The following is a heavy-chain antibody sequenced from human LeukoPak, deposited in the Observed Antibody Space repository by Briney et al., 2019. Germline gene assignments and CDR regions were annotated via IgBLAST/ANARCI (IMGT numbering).Heavy chain of an antibody. V-gene: IGHV4-4*02. CDR2: IYHSGST. Sequence: KASETLSLTCAVSGGSISSSNWWSWVRQPPGKGLEWIGEIYHSGSTNYNPSLKSRVTVSVDKSKNQFSLKLSSVTAADTAVYHCARGRGYLWFGELPFDYWGQGTLVTVSS. J-gene: IGHJ4*02. D-gene: IGHD3-10*01. CDR1: GGSISSSNW. CDR3: ARGRGYLWFGELPFDY.